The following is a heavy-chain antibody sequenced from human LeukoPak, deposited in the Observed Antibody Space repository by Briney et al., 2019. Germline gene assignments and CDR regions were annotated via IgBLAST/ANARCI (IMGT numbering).Heavy chain of an antibody. Sequence: GESLKISCKGSGYSFTSYWIGWVRQMPGKGLEWMGIIYLGDSDTRYSPSFQGQVTISADKSISTAYLQWSSLKASDTAMYYCATEVSSMIPPNAFDIWGQGTMVTVSS. V-gene: IGHV5-51*01. CDR1: GYSFTSYW. D-gene: IGHD6-6*01. J-gene: IGHJ3*02. CDR2: IYLGDSDT. CDR3: ATEVSSMIPPNAFDI.